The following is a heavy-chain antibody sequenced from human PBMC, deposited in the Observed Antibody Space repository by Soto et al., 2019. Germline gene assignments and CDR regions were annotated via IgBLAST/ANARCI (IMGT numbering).Heavy chain of an antibody. CDR1: GGSFTGYY. V-gene: IGHV4-34*01. CDR3: ARYYDFWSHFDY. CDR2: INYRGST. D-gene: IGHD3-3*01. Sequence: PSETLPLTCAVYGGSFTGYYWTWIRQTPGKGLGWIGEINYRGSTYYNPSLKSRVTTSVDTSKNQFSLKLSSVTAADTAVYYCARYYDFWSHFDYWGQGTLVTVSS. J-gene: IGHJ4*02.